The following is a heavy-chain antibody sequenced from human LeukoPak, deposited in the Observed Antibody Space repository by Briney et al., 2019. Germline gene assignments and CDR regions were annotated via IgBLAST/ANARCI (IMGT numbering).Heavy chain of an antibody. D-gene: IGHD2-21*02. CDR3: AKDTSPGGGGDCYFDY. V-gene: IGHV3-43D*03. Sequence: PGGSLRLSCAASGFTFDDYAMHWVRQAPGKGLEWVSLISWDGGSTYYADSVKGRFTISRDNNKNSLYLQMNSLRAEDTALYYCAKDTSPGGGGDCYFDYWGQGTLVTASS. CDR2: ISWDGGST. J-gene: IGHJ4*02. CDR1: GFTFDDYA.